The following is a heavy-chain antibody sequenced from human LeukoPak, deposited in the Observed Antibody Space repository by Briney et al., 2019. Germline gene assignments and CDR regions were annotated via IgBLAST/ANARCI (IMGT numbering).Heavy chain of an antibody. V-gene: IGHV4-61*02. J-gene: IGHJ4*02. CDR2: IYTSGST. D-gene: IGHD2-15*01. CDR3: ARTYCSGGSCHFDY. Sequence: SETLSLTCTVSDYSISSGYGYYWSWIQQPAGKGLEWIGRIYTSGSTNYNPSLKSRVTISVDTSKNQFSLKLSSVTAADMAVYYCARTYCSGGSCHFDYWGQGTLVTVSS. CDR1: DYSISSGYGYY.